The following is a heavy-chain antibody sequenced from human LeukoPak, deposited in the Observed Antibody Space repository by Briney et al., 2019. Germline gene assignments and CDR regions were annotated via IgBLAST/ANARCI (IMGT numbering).Heavy chain of an antibody. D-gene: IGHD5-18*01. CDR3: AREQLWNYYYYYGMDV. J-gene: IGHJ6*02. CDR2: TYYRSKWYN. V-gene: IGHV6-1*01. CDR1: GDSVSSNSAA. Sequence: SQTLSLTCALSGDSVSSNSAAWNWIRQSPSRGLEWLGRTYYRSKWYNDYAVSVKSRITINPDTSKNQFSLQLNSVTPEDTAVYYCAREQLWNYYYYYGMDVWGQGTTVTVSS.